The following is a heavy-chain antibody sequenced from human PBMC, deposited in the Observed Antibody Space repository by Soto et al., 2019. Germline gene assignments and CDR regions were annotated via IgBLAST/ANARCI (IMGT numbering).Heavy chain of an antibody. D-gene: IGHD6-13*01. CDR1: GFTFRSYA. CDR2: ISGSGYSP. J-gene: IGHJ5*02. V-gene: IGHV3-23*01. Sequence: VQLLESGGNLIQPGGSLRLSCAASGFTFRSYAIYWVRQAPGKGLEWVSGISGSGYSPFYAESVKGRFTIFRDNSKNRLYLQMNNLRGDDTAVYYCAKGAAGGTLGADDWFDPWGQGTLVTVSS. CDR3: AKGAAGGTLGADDWFDP.